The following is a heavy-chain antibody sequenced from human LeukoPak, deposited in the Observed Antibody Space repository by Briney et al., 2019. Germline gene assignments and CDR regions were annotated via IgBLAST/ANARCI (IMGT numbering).Heavy chain of an antibody. D-gene: IGHD3-22*01. CDR3: AREFSGTYYYDSSGYYSFDY. CDR1: GYTFTSYG. J-gene: IGHJ4*02. CDR2: ISAYNGNT. V-gene: IGHV1-18*01. Sequence: GASVKVSCKASGYTFTSYGISWVRQAPGQGLEWMGWISAYNGNTNYAQKLQGRVTMTTDTSTSTAYMELRSLRSDDTAVYYCAREFSGTYYYDSSGYYSFDYWGQGTLVTVSS.